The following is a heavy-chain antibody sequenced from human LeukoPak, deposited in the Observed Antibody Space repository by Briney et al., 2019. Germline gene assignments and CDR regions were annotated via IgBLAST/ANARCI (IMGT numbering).Heavy chain of an antibody. Sequence: ASVKVSCKASGYTFTSYGISWVRQAPGQGLEWMGWISAYNGNTNYAQKLQGRVTMTTDTSTSTAYMGLRSLRSDDTAVYYCARISETTVTATFDYWGQGTLVTVSS. J-gene: IGHJ4*02. CDR2: ISAYNGNT. D-gene: IGHD4-17*01. CDR3: ARISETTVTATFDY. V-gene: IGHV1-18*01. CDR1: GYTFTSYG.